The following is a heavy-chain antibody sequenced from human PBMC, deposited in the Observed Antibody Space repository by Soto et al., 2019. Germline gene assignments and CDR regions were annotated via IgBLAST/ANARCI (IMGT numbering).Heavy chain of an antibody. V-gene: IGHV3-23*01. CDR2: ISGSGGST. D-gene: IGHD3-3*01. Sequence: GGSLRLSCAASGFTFSRYAMSWVRQAPGKGLEWVSAISGSGGSTYYADSVKGRFTISRDNSKNTLYLQMNSLRAEDTAVYYCAVYDFWSGYIPLDYWGQGTLVTVSS. J-gene: IGHJ4*02. CDR1: GFTFSRYA. CDR3: AVYDFWSGYIPLDY.